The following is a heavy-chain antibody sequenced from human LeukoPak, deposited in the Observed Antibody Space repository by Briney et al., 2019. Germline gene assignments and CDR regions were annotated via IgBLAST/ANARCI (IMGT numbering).Heavy chain of an antibody. CDR3: ARDRPWFGAGDYCYGMDV. Sequence: ASVKVSCKASGYTFTSYYMHWVRQAPGQGLEWMGIINPSGGSTSYAQKFQGRVTMTRDTSTSTVYMELSSLRSEDTAVYYCARDRPWFGAGDYCYGMDVWGKGTTVTVSS. D-gene: IGHD3-10*01. CDR1: GYTFTSYY. V-gene: IGHV1-46*01. CDR2: INPSGGST. J-gene: IGHJ6*04.